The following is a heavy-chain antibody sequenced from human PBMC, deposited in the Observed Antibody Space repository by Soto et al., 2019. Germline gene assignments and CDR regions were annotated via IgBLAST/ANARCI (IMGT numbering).Heavy chain of an antibody. CDR2: IYYSGST. Sequence: QVQLQESGPGLVKPSETLSLTCTVSGGSISSYYWSWIRQPPGKGLEWIGYIYYSGSTNYNPSLKSRVTISVDTSKNQFSLKLSSVTAADTAVYYCARVADSNPPRGYYYYYMDVWGKGTTVTVSS. CDR1: GGSISSYY. J-gene: IGHJ6*03. CDR3: ARVADSNPPRGYYYYYMDV. D-gene: IGHD4-4*01. V-gene: IGHV4-59*08.